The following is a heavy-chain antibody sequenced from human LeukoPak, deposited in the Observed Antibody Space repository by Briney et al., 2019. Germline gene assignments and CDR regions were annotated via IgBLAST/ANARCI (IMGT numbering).Heavy chain of an antibody. CDR1: GGSISSGSYY. D-gene: IGHD3-3*01. CDR2: IYTSGST. Sequence: SETLSLTCTVSGGSISSGSYYWSWIRQPAGKGLEWIVRIYTSGSTNYNPSLKSRVTISVDTSKNQFSLKLSSVTAADTAVYYCASHDFWSGNNDYWGQGTLVTVSS. V-gene: IGHV4-61*02. J-gene: IGHJ4*02. CDR3: ASHDFWSGNNDY.